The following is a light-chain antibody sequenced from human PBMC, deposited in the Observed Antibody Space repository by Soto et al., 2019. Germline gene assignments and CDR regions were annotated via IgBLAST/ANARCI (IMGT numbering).Light chain of an antibody. CDR1: SSDVGGYNY. CDR3: SSYTSSSTRV. CDR2: DVS. Sequence: QSALTQPDSVSGSPGQSITISCTGTSSDVGGYNYVSWYQQHPGKAPKLMIYDVSNRPSGVSNRFSGSKSGNTASLTISGRQAEDEDDYYCSSYTSSSTRVFGTGTKLTVL. V-gene: IGLV2-14*01. J-gene: IGLJ1*01.